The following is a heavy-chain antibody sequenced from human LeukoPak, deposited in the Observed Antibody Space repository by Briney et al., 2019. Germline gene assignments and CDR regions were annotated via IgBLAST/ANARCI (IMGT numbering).Heavy chain of an antibody. CDR3: ARGPGYGHYFDY. D-gene: IGHD5-12*01. CDR2: ISSNSDTI. J-gene: IGHJ4*02. Sequence: GGSLRLSCAAAGFTFNTYPMNWVRQAPGGGLEWISYISSNSDTIYYAASVKGRFTISRDNAKDSLYLQMNSLRDEDTAVYYCARGPGYGHYFDYWGQGALVTVSS. V-gene: IGHV3-48*02. CDR1: GFTFNTYP.